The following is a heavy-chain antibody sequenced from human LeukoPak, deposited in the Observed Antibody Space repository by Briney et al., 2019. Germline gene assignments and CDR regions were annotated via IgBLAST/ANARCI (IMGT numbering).Heavy chain of an antibody. J-gene: IGHJ4*02. CDR1: GGSISSSSYY. V-gene: IGHV4-39*07. D-gene: IGHD1-26*01. Sequence: SETLSLTCTVSGGSISSSSYYWGWIRQPPGKGLEWIGSIYYSGSTYYNPSLKSRVTISVDTSKNQFSLKLSSVTAADTAVYYCARDLIGGSYEGCLDYWGQGTLVTVSS. CDR2: IYYSGST. CDR3: ARDLIGGSYEGCLDY.